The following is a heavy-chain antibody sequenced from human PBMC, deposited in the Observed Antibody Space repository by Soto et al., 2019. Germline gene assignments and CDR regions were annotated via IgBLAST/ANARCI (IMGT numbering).Heavy chain of an antibody. CDR2: ISAYNGNT. D-gene: IGHD2-15*01. Sequence: QVQLVQSGAEVKKPGASVKVSCKASGYTFTSYGISWVRQAPGLGLEWMGWISAYNGNTNYAQKLQGRVTMTTDTSTSTAYMELRSLRSDDTAVYYCARLGYCSGGSCYSDYYYMDVWGKGTTVTVSS. CDR3: ARLGYCSGGSCYSDYYYMDV. CDR1: GYTFTSYG. J-gene: IGHJ6*03. V-gene: IGHV1-18*01.